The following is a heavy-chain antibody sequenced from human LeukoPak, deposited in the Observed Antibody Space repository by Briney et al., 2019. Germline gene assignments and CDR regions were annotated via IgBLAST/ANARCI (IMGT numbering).Heavy chain of an antibody. Sequence: GASVKVSCKASGYTFTSYAMNWVRQAPGQGLEWMAWINTNTGNPTYAQGFTGRFVFSLDTSVSTAYLQISSLKAEDTAVYYCARDFYGSGSLYYYYYYMDVWGKGTTVTVSS. J-gene: IGHJ6*03. CDR2: INTNTGNP. CDR1: GYTFTSYA. CDR3: ARDFYGSGSLYYYYYYMDV. V-gene: IGHV7-4-1*02. D-gene: IGHD3-10*01.